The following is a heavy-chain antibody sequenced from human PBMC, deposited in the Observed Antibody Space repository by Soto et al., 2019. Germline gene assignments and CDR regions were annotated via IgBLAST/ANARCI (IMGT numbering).Heavy chain of an antibody. D-gene: IGHD4-17*01. V-gene: IGHV4-59*08. CDR3: ARRYGVYFDY. Sequence: QVQLQESGPGLVKPSETLSLTCTVSGGSISSYYWSWIRQPPGKGLEWIGYIYDSGSTNDNPSLKSRVTISVDTSNNQFSLKLSSVTAADTAVYYCARRYGVYFDYWGQGTLVTVSS. J-gene: IGHJ4*02. CDR2: IYDSGST. CDR1: GGSISSYY.